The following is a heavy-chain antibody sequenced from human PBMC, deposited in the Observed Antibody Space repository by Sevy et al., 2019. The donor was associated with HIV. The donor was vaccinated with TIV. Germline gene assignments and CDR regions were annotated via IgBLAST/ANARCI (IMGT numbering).Heavy chain of an antibody. CDR1: GYTFSGYY. V-gene: IGHV1-2*02. J-gene: IGHJ5*02. CDR2: IDPGGGT. D-gene: IGHD1-20*01. Sequence: ASVKVSCKTSGYTFSGYYLHWVRQAPGQGLEWMGWIDPGGGTNYAQNFQGRVSMTRDTSTSTAYMELSRLRSDDTAVYYCARVSSCEGIRCHGWFDPWGQGTLVTVSS. CDR3: ARVSSCEGIRCHGWFDP.